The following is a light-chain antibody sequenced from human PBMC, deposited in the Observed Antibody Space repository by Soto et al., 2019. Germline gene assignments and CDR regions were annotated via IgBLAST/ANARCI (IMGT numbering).Light chain of an antibody. CDR1: QQFGRF. CDR3: QQYEKWPSSRT. Sequence: DIQMTQYASSLSASVGDRVTITCRASQQFGRFLNWYQGKPGKAPKLLIXXASXLQIGVPSRFSGSGSGTAFTLTISSLQSDDFSVESCQQYEKWPSSRTVGQGTRLEIK. J-gene: IGKJ5*01. V-gene: IGKV1-39*01. CDR2: XAS.